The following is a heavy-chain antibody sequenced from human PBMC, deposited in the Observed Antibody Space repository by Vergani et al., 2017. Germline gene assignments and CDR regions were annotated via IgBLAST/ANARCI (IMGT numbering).Heavy chain of an antibody. CDR2: IYYSGST. V-gene: IGHV4-39*01. D-gene: IGHD3-10*01. CDR3: ARQKYYYGPEDWFDP. Sequence: QLQLQESGPGLVKPSETLSLTCTVSGGSISSSSYYWGWIRQPPGKGLEWIGSIYYSGSTYYNPSLKSRVTISVDTSKNQFSLKLSSVTAADTAVYYCARQKYYYGPEDWFDPWGQGTLVTVSS. J-gene: IGHJ5*02. CDR1: GGSISSSSYY.